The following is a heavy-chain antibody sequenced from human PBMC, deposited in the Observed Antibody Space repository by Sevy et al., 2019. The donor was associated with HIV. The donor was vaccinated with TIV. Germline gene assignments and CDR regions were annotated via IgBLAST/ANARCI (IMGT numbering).Heavy chain of an antibody. J-gene: IGHJ4*02. CDR1: GGSISSSSYY. CDR2: IYYSGST. CDR3: ARHEEIPYYDFWSGPQVGYFDY. Sequence: SETLSLTCTVSGGSISSSSYYWGWIRQPPGKGLEWIGSIYYSGSTYYNPSLKSRVTISVDTSKNQFSLKLNSVTAAETAGYYCARHEEIPYYDFWSGPQVGYFDYWGQGTLVTVSS. V-gene: IGHV4-39*01. D-gene: IGHD3-3*01.